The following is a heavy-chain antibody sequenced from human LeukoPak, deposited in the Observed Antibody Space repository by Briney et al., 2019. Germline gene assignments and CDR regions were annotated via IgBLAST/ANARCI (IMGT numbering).Heavy chain of an antibody. Sequence: GGSLRLSCAASGFTFNSYGMSWVRQAPGKGLEWVSGISGSGDSTYYADSVKGRFTISRDNSKNTLYLQMNSLRAEDTALYYCAKVPHYDFWSGYNSYLDYWGQGTLVTVSS. CDR3: AKVPHYDFWSGYNSYLDY. D-gene: IGHD3-3*01. J-gene: IGHJ4*02. V-gene: IGHV3-23*01. CDR1: GFTFNSYG. CDR2: ISGSGDST.